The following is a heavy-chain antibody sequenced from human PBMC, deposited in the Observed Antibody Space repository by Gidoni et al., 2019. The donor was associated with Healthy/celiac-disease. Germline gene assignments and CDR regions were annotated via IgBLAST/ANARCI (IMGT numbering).Heavy chain of an antibody. CDR2: IVVGSGNT. CDR1: GFTLTSPA. Sequence: QQQLVQSGPEVKKPGTSVQVSCKASGFTLTSPAVQWVRQARVQRLEWIGWIVVGSGNTNYVQKFQERVTITRDMSTSIAYMELSSLSSEDTAVYYCAADPIRWLAFDYWGQGTLVTVSS. J-gene: IGHJ4*02. D-gene: IGHD3-10*01. CDR3: AADPIRWLAFDY. V-gene: IGHV1-58*01.